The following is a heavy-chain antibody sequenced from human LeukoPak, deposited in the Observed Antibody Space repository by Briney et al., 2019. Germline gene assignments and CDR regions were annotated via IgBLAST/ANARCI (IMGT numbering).Heavy chain of an antibody. CDR3: ARLGGSYYGGFDY. CDR2: IYYSGST. J-gene: IGHJ4*02. V-gene: IGHV4-39*01. CDR1: GGSISSSSYY. D-gene: IGHD1-26*01. Sequence: SETLSLTCTVSGGSISSSSYYWGWIRQPPGKGLEWMGSIYYSGSTYSTPPLKSRVTLSVDTSKNQFSLKLSSVTAADTAVYYCARLGGSYYGGFDYWGQGTLVTVSS.